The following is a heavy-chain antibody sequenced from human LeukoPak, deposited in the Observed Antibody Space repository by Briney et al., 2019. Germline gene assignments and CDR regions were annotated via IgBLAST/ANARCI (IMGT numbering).Heavy chain of an antibody. CDR3: ARGDSGSYYLYYFDY. D-gene: IGHD1-26*01. V-gene: IGHV1-69*04. CDR2: IIPILGIA. CDR1: GYTFTSYY. Sequence: SVKVSCKASGYTFTSYYMHWVRQAPGQGLEWMGRIIPILGIANYAQKFQGRVTITADKSTSTAYMELSSLRSEDTAVYYCARGDSGSYYLYYFDYWGQGTLVTVSS. J-gene: IGHJ4*02.